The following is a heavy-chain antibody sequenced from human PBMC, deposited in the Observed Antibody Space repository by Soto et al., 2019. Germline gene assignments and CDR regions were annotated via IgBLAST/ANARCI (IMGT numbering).Heavy chain of an antibody. Sequence: PSETLSLTCTVSGGSISSYCWSWIRQPAGKGLEWIGHIYTSGSTNYSPSLKSRITMSVDTSKKQFSLKLSSVTAADTAVYYCAREMYYYDSSPNSPLRWFDPWGQGTLVTVSS. CDR1: GGSISSYC. CDR2: IYTSGST. D-gene: IGHD3-22*01. J-gene: IGHJ5*02. V-gene: IGHV4-4*07. CDR3: AREMYYYDSSPNSPLRWFDP.